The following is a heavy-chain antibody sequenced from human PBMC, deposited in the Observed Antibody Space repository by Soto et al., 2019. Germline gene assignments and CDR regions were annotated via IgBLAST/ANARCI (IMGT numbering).Heavy chain of an antibody. CDR2: IIPIFGTA. V-gene: IGHV1-69*13. CDR1: GGTFSSYA. CDR3: ARTGYSGGTRYSYYYYGMDV. Sequence: SVKVSCKASGGTFSSYAISWVRQAPGQGLEWMGGIIPIFGTANYAQKFQGRVTITADESTSTAYMELSSLRSEDTAVYYCARTGYSGGTRYSYYYYGMDVWGEGTTVTVCS. D-gene: IGHD5-18*01. J-gene: IGHJ6*04.